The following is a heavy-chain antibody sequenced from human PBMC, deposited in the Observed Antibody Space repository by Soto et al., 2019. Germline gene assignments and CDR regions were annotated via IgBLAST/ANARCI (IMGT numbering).Heavy chain of an antibody. D-gene: IGHD5-18*01. CDR1: GFTFSSYS. CDR3: ARESYSYGPVYYYYGMDV. V-gene: IGHV3-48*02. Sequence: PGGSLRLSCAASGFTFSSYSMNWVRQAPGKGLEWISYISSSSSTIYYADSVKGRFTISRDNAKNSLYLQMNSLRDEDTAVYYWARESYSYGPVYYYYGMDVWGQGTTVTVSS. CDR2: ISSSSSTI. J-gene: IGHJ6*02.